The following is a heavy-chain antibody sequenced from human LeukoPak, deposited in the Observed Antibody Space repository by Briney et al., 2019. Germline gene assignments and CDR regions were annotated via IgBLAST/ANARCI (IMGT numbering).Heavy chain of an antibody. CDR1: GGSISSSSYY. V-gene: IGHV4-39*01. D-gene: IGHD6-19*01. J-gene: IGHJ5*02. CDR3: ARLKRSSGWYSGWFDT. CDR2: IYYSGST. Sequence: PSETLSLTCTVSGGSISSSSYYWGWIRQPPGKGLEWIGSIYYSGSTYYNPSLKSRVTISVDTSKNQFSLKLSSVTAADTAVYYCARLKRSSGWYSGWFDTWGQGTLVTVSS.